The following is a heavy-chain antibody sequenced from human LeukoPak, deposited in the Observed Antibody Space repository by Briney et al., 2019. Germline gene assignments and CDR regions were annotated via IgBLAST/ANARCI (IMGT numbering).Heavy chain of an antibody. CDR1: GYSFTSYW. J-gene: IGHJ4*02. CDR2: IDPSDSYT. D-gene: IGHD3-9*01. Sequence: GESLRISCKGSGYSFTSYWISWVRQMPGKGLEWMGRIDPSDSYTNYSPSFQGHVTISADMSISTAYLQWSSLKASDTAMYYCARGYYDILTGYYRASDYWGQGTLVTVSS. V-gene: IGHV5-10-1*01. CDR3: ARGYYDILTGYYRASDY.